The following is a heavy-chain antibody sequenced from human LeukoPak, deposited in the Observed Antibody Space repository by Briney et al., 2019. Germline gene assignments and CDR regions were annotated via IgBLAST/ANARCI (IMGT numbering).Heavy chain of an antibody. Sequence: SETLSLTCDVYGGSFSGYSWSWIRQPPGKGLEWIGYIHYSGSTYYNPSLKSRVTISVDTSKNRFSLKLSSVTAADTAVYYCARVRATVVTLGPFDYWGQGTLVTVSS. CDR2: IHYSGST. V-gene: IGHV4-30-4*07. CDR3: ARVRATVVTLGPFDY. J-gene: IGHJ4*02. CDR1: GGSFSGYS. D-gene: IGHD4-23*01.